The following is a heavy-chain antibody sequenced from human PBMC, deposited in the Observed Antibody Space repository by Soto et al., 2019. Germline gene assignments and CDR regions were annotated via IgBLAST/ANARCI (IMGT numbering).Heavy chain of an antibody. CDR3: ARVDAYSSSSSHLDY. V-gene: IGHV4-34*01. J-gene: IGHJ4*02. CDR1: GGSFSGYY. D-gene: IGHD6-6*01. CDR2: INHSGST. Sequence: PSETLSLTCAVYGGSFSGYYWSWIRQPPGKGLEWIGEINHSGSTNYNPSLKSRVTISVDTSKNQFSLKLSSVTAADTAVYYCARVDAYSSSSSHLDYWGQGTLVTVSS.